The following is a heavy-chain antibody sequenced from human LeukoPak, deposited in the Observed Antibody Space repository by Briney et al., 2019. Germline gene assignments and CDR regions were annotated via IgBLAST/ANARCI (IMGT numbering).Heavy chain of an antibody. CDR3: ARDGAVTISSWYDNSYYYYYMDV. J-gene: IGHJ6*03. CDR2: IYHSGST. D-gene: IGHD6-13*01. V-gene: IGHV4-30-2*01. CDR1: GGSISSGGYY. Sequence: SETLSLTCTVSGGSISSGGYYWSWIRQPPGKGLEWIGYIYHSGSTYYNPSLKSRVTISVDRSKNQFSLKLSSVTAADTAVYYCARDGAVTISSWYDNSYYYYYMDVWGKGTTVTVSS.